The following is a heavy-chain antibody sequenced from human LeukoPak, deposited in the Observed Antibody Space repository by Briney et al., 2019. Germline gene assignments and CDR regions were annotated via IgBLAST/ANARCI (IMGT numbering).Heavy chain of an antibody. D-gene: IGHD3-22*01. V-gene: IGHV3-23*01. CDR1: GFTFSSYA. CDR3: ASTTYYYDSSGYYWEYYFDY. CDR2: ISGSGGST. Sequence: GGSLRLSCAASGFTFSSYAMSWVRQAPGKGLEWVSAISGSGGSTYYADSVKGRFTISRDNSKNTLYLQMNSLRAEDTAVYYCASTTYYYDSSGYYWEYYFDYWGQGTLVTVSS. J-gene: IGHJ4*02.